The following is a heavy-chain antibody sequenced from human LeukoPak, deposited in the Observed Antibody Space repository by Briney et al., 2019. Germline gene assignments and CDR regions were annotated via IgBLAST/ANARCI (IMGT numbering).Heavy chain of an antibody. J-gene: IGHJ6*03. CDR1: GFTFSSYG. CDR2: ISYDGSNK. D-gene: IGHD2-2*01. V-gene: IGHV3-30*18. CDR3: AKDTSSRTTYYYYYMDV. Sequence: GRSLRLSCAASGFTFSSYGMHWVRQAPGKGLEWVAVISYDGSNKYYADSVKGRFTISRDNSKNTLYLQMNSLRAEDTAVYYCAKDTSSRTTYYYYYMDVWGKGTTVTISS.